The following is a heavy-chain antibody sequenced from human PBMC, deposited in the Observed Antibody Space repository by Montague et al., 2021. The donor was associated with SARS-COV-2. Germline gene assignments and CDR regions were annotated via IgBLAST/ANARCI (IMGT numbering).Heavy chain of an antibody. J-gene: IGHJ5*02. CDR2: INHSGST. V-gene: IGHV4-34*01. CDR1: GGSVSDYY. CDR3: ARGPRITMIVVVITDIWFDP. D-gene: IGHD3-22*01. Sequence: SETLSLTCAVYGGSVSDYYWSWIRHPPGTGLELIGEINHSGSTNYNPSLKRRVTTSVDTSKNQFSLKLTSVTAADTAVYYCARGPRITMIVVVITDIWFDPWGQGTLVTVSS.